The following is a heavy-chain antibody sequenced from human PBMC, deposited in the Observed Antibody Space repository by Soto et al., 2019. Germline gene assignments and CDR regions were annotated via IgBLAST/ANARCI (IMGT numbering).Heavy chain of an antibody. Sequence: QVQLVQSGAEVKKPGASVKVSCKASGYTFTSYDINWVRQATGQGFEYLGWMNPNSGNTGYVKKLQGRGTRSRDTSMGTAYMELSCLRSEDTAVYYCARCIKYGDYSRWFDPCGPGTLVTVSS. CDR3: ARCIKYGDYSRWFDP. D-gene: IGHD4-17*01. J-gene: IGHJ5*02. V-gene: IGHV1-8*01. CDR1: GYTFTSYD. CDR2: MNPNSGNT.